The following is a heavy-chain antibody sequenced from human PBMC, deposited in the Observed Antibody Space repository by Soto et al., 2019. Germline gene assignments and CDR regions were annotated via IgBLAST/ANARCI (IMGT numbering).Heavy chain of an antibody. Sequence: GGSLRLSWAASGFTFNPLTFRWVRQAPDKGIEWVAVISYDGSNKYYADSVKGRFTISRDNSKNTLYLQMNSLRAEDTAVYYCARDKRDLRFLEWSYYFAYWGQGTLVTVSS. J-gene: IGHJ4*02. CDR1: GFTFNPLT. CDR2: ISYDGSNK. CDR3: ARDKRDLRFLEWSYYFAY. V-gene: IGHV3-30-3*01. D-gene: IGHD3-3*01.